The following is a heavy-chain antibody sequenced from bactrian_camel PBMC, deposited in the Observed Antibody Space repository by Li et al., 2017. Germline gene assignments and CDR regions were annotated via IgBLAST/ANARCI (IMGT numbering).Heavy chain of an antibody. CDR2: IYTVGGST. D-gene: IGHD1*01. CDR3: AAAPAVYDPTRRCSLGEFQH. J-gene: IGHJ4*01. V-gene: IGHV3S1*01. CDR1: GYTDSSAC. Sequence: HVQLVESGGGSVQAGGSLRLSCAASGYTDSSACLAWFRLAPGKEREEVATIYTVGGSTYHADSVKGRFTISHDAARNTVYLQMNNLKPEDTAMYYCAAAPAVYDPTRRCSLGEFQHWGQGTQVTVS.